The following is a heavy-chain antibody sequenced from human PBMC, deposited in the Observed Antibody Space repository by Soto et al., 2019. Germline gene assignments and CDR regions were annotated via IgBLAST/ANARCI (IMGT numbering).Heavy chain of an antibody. V-gene: IGHV3-30*18. CDR1: GFTFSSYG. CDR2: ISYDGSNK. J-gene: IGHJ6*02. CDR3: VKDVSSRWPYYYGMDV. Sequence: QVQLVESGGGVVQPGRSLRLSCAASGFTFSSYGMHWVRQAPGKGLEWVAVISYDGSNKYYADSVKGRFTISRDNSKNTLYLQRSSLRAEETAVYYCVKDVSSRWPYYYGMDVWGQGTTVTVSS. D-gene: IGHD6-19*01.